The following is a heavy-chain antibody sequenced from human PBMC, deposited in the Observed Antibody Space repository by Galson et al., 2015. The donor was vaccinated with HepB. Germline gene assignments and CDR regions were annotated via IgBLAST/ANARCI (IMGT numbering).Heavy chain of an antibody. V-gene: IGHV1-69*13. D-gene: IGHD2-2*01. J-gene: IGHJ5*02. CDR1: GGTSSTYA. CDR3: ALVPDVMRGRVYNWFDP. Sequence: SVKVSCKASGGTSSTYAIAWVRQAPGQGLEWLGGIIPKFDKAHYGQRFQGRVTITADESTSSSYMDLSSLKPEDTAVYYCALVPDVMRGRVYNWFDPWGQGTLVTVSS. CDR2: IIPKFDKA.